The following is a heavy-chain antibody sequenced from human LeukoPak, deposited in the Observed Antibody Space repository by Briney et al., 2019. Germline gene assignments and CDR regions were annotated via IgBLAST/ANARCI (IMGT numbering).Heavy chain of an antibody. D-gene: IGHD3-22*01. CDR2: IYYSGST. J-gene: IGHJ4*02. CDR1: GGSISSGGYY. Sequence: SETLSLTCTVSGGSISSGGYYWSWIRQHPGKGLEWIGYIYYSGSTYYNPFLKSRVTISVDTSKNQFSLKLSSVTAADTAVYYCARARAYDSSGYYAIGGYYFDYWGQGTLVTVSS. CDR3: ARARAYDSSGYYAIGGYYFDY. V-gene: IGHV4-31*03.